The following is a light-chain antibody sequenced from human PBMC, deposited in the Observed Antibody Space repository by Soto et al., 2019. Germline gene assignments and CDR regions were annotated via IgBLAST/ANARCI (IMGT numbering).Light chain of an antibody. J-gene: IGLJ3*02. CDR3: TSYVGSNIWV. CDR2: EVN. V-gene: IGLV2-8*01. CDR1: SSDVGAYKY. Sequence: QSALTQPPSASGSPGQSVTISCTGTSSDVGAYKYVSWYQQYPGKAPKLMIYEVNKRPSGVPDRFSGSKSGNTASLTFSGLQAEDEADYYCTSYVGSNIWVFGGGTKVTVL.